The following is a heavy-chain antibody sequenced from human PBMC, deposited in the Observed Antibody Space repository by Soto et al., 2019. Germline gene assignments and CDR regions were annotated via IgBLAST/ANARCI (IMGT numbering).Heavy chain of an antibody. V-gene: IGHV3-23*01. CDR3: AKDKIGEVPATVWFDP. D-gene: IGHD2-2*01. CDR1: GFTFSSYA. J-gene: IGHJ5*02. CDR2: ISGSGGST. Sequence: GGSLRLSCAASGFTFSSYAMSWVRQAPGKGLEWVSAISGSGGSTYYADPGKGRFIISRDNSKNTLYLQMNSLRAEDTAVYYCAKDKIGEVPATVWFDPWGQGTLVTVSS.